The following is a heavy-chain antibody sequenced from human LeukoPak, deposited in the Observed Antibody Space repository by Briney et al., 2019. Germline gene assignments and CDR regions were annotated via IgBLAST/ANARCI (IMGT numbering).Heavy chain of an antibody. CDR1: GGSTSSSNW. D-gene: IGHD3-10*01. CDR3: ARDIYGSGSYFDY. Sequence: KPSGTLSLTCAVSGGSTSSSNWWTWVRQPPGKGLEWIGEIYHSGSTNYNPSLKSRVTISVDRSKNQFSLKLSSVTAADTAVYYCARDIYGSGSYFDYWGQGTLVTVSS. J-gene: IGHJ4*02. V-gene: IGHV4-4*02. CDR2: IYHSGST.